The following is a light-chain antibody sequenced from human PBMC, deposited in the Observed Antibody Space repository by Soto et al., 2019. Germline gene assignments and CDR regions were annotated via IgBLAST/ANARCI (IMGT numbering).Light chain of an antibody. V-gene: IGKV4-1*01. CDR2: WAS. CDR1: QSVLYSSNNKNS. CDR3: QQYYNNPALN. J-gene: IGKJ4*01. Sequence: DIVLTQSPDSLAVSLGDRSTINCNSSQSVLYSSNNKNSLAWYQQKPGQPPKLLIYWASTRESGVPDRFSGSGSGTDFTLTISSLQAEDVAVYYCQQYYNNPALNFGGGTKVDIK.